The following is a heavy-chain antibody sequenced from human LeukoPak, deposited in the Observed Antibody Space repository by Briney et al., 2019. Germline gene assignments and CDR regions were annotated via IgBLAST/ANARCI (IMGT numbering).Heavy chain of an antibody. V-gene: IGHV3-15*01. Sequence: PGGSLRLSCAGSGFTFSDAYMTWVRQAPGKGLEWVGRIKSKTDGGTTDYAAPVKGRFTILRDDSRSTLSLQMNRLKIEDTAVYYCVAYGDSDWGQGTLVTVSS. D-gene: IGHD2-21*02. J-gene: IGHJ4*02. CDR1: GFTFSDAY. CDR2: IKSKTDGGTT. CDR3: VAYGDSD.